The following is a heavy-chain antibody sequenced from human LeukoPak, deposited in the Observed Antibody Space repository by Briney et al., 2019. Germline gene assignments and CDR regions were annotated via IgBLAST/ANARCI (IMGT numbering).Heavy chain of an antibody. J-gene: IGHJ4*02. CDR1: GLTVSSNC. D-gene: IGHD7-27*01. V-gene: IGHV3-66*01. CDR2: IDSGGST. Sequence: PGGSLRLSCAASGLTVSSNCMSWVRQAPGKGLEWVSVIDSGGSTYYADSVKGRFTISRDNSKNTLYLQMNSLRAEDTAVYYCARDVPGELNFDYWGQGTMVTVSS. CDR3: ARDVPGELNFDY.